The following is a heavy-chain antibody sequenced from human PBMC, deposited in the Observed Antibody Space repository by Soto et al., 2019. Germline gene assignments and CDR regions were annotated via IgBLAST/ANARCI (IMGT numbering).Heavy chain of an antibody. CDR1: EFTFSSYA. V-gene: IGHV3-23*01. CDR3: AAPGYSSSWYGMDV. CDR2: ISGSGGST. Sequence: GGSLRLSCAASEFTFSSYAMGWVRQAPGKGLEWVSAISGSGGSTYYADSVKGRFTISRDNSKNTLYLQMNSLRAEDTAVYYCAAPGYSSSWYGMDVWGQGTTVTVSS. D-gene: IGHD6-13*01. J-gene: IGHJ6*02.